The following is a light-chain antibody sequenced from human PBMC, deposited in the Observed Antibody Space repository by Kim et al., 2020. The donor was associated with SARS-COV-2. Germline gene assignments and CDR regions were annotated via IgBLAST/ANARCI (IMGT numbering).Light chain of an antibody. V-gene: IGKV3-11*01. J-gene: IGKJ4*01. CDR3: QQRSNWPLT. CDR2: DAS. Sequence: EIVLTQSPATLSLSPGERATLSCRASQSVSSYLVWYQQKPGQAPRLLIHDASNSATDIPPSFSGSGSGPDFTLPISSLEPEDFEVYYCQQRSNWPLTFGGGAKVDIK. CDR1: QSVSSY.